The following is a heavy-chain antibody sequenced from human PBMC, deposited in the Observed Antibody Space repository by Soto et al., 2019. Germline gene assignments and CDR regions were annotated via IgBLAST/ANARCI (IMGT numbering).Heavy chain of an antibody. Sequence: SETLSLTRTVSGGSISSYYWSGIRQPPGKGLEWIGYIYYSGSTNYNPSLKSRVTISVDTSKNQFSLKLSSVTAADTAVYYCARYNFRGIDYWGQGTLVTVSS. CDR3: ARYNFRGIDY. CDR2: IYYSGST. D-gene: IGHD3-10*02. CDR1: GGSISSYY. J-gene: IGHJ4*02. V-gene: IGHV4-59*01.